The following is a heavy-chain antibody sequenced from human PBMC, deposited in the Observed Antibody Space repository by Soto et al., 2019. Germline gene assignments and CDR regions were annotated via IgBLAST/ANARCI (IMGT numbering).Heavy chain of an antibody. CDR1: GFTFSSYS. CDR2: ISSSSSYI. D-gene: IGHD1-7*01. V-gene: IGHV3-21*01. Sequence: EVQLVESGGGLVKPGGSLRLSCAASGFTFSSYSMNWVRQAPGKGLEWVSSISSSSSYIYYADSVKGRFTISRDNAKNALYLQMNSLRAEDTAVYYCARDRTADNWNYGPPGYWGQGTLVTVSS. J-gene: IGHJ4*02. CDR3: ARDRTADNWNYGPPGY.